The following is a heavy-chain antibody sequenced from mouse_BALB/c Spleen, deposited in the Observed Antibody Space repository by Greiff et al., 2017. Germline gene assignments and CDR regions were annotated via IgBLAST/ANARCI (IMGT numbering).Heavy chain of an antibody. Sequence: EVKLMESGGGLVKPGGSLKLSCAASGFTFSSYTMSWVRPTPEKRLEWVATISSGGGNTYYPDSVKGRFTISRDNAKNNLYLQMSSLRSEDTALYYCARWDYYGSSSLDYWGQGTTLTVSS. D-gene: IGHD1-1*01. CDR3: ARWDYYGSSSLDY. CDR2: ISSGGGNT. V-gene: IGHV5-9*03. CDR1: GFTFSSYT. J-gene: IGHJ2*01.